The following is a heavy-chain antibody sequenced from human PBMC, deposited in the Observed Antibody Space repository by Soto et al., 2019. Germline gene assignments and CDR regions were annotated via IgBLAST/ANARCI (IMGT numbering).Heavy chain of an antibody. J-gene: IGHJ3*02. CDR1: GFTFSSYS. Sequence: GGSLRLSCAASGFTFSSYSMNWVRQAPGKGLEWVSSISSSSSYIYYADSVKGRFTISRDNAKNSLYLQMNSLRAEDTAVYYCARDGYSGSYPGAFDIWGQGTMVPVSS. CDR2: ISSSSSYI. V-gene: IGHV3-21*01. D-gene: IGHD1-26*01. CDR3: ARDGYSGSYPGAFDI.